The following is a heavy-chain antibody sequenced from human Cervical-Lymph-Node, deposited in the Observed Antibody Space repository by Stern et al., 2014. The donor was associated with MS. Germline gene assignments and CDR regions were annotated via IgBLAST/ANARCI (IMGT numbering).Heavy chain of an antibody. CDR1: GGTFSSYA. J-gene: IGHJ6*02. CDR3: ARGELKEGLVRGMDV. D-gene: IGHD1-26*01. Sequence: QLLESGAEVTKPGSSVKVSCKASGGTFSSYAISWVRQAPGQGLEWMGXIIPIFGTANYAQKFQGRVTITADESTSTAYMELSSLRSEDTAVYYCARGELKEGLVRGMDVWGQGTTVTVSS. V-gene: IGHV1-69*01. CDR2: IIPIFGTA.